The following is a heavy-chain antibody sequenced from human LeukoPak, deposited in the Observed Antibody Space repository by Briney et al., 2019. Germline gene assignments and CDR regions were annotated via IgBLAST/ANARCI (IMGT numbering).Heavy chain of an antibody. J-gene: IGHJ4*02. CDR1: GLPFSAPG. Sequence: GGSLRLSCKASGLPFSAPGMHWVRQAPGKGLEWVAMIWSDGSKTYYADSVEGRFTISRDNSKNTVDLQMNRLGVDDTAVYYCARDKGERSLDHWGQGTLVTVSS. V-gene: IGHV3-33*01. CDR3: ARDKGERSLDH. CDR2: IWSDGSKT. D-gene: IGHD1-1*01.